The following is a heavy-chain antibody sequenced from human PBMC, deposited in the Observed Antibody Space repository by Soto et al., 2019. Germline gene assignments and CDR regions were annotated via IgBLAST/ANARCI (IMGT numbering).Heavy chain of an antibody. V-gene: IGHV3-74*01. J-gene: IGHJ4*02. CDR3: AREANWYNFDD. CDR2: INSDGSST. D-gene: IGHD7-27*01. Sequence: GGSLRLSCAASGFTFSSYWMHWVRQAPGKGLVWVSRINSDGSSTSYADSVKGRFTISRDNAKNTLYLQMNSLRAEDTAVYYCAREANWYNFDDWGQGTLVTVSS. CDR1: GFTFSSYW.